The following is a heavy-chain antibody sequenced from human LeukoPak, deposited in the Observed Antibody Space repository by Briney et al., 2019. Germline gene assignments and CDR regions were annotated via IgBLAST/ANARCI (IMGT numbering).Heavy chain of an antibody. J-gene: IGHJ4*02. CDR2: ISYDGSNK. D-gene: IGHD6-13*01. CDR3: AREHSSSWRYFDY. CDR1: GFTFSSYA. Sequence: GRSLRLSCAASGFTFSSYAMHWVRQAPGKGLEWVAVISYDGSNKYYADSVKGRFTISRDNSKNTLYLQMNSLRAEDTAVYYCAREHSSSWRYFDYWGQGTLVTDSS. V-gene: IGHV3-30*04.